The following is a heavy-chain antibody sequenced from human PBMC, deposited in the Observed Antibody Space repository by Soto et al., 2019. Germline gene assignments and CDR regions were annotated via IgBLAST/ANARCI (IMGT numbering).Heavy chain of an antibody. J-gene: IGHJ4*02. Sequence: GGSLRLSCAASGFTFSDHYMDWVRQAPGKGLEWVGRTRNKANSYTTEYAASVKGRFTISRDDSKNSLYLQMNSLKTEDTAVYYCARDYNYGDYGIDYWGQGTLVTVSS. CDR2: TRNKANSYTT. CDR3: ARDYNYGDYGIDY. D-gene: IGHD4-17*01. CDR1: GFTFSDHY. V-gene: IGHV3-72*01.